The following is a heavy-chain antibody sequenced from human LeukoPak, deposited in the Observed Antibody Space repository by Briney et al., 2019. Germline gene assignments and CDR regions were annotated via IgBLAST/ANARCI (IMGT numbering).Heavy chain of an antibody. CDR3: ARVGRGREFDY. CDR2: INPSGGST. V-gene: IGHV1-46*01. CDR1: GYTFTSYY. Sequence: GASVKVSCKASGYTFTSYYMHWVRQAPGQGLEWMGIINPSGGSTSYAQKFQGRVTMTRDTSISTAYMELSRLRSDDTAVYYCARVGRGREFDYWGQGTLVTVSS. D-gene: IGHD3-10*01. J-gene: IGHJ4*02.